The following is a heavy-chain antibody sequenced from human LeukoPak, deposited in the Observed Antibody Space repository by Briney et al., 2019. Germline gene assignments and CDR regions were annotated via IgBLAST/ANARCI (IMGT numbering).Heavy chain of an antibody. V-gene: IGHV3-48*04. D-gene: IGHD6-13*01. CDR1: GFTFSSYG. CDR2: ISSSGSTI. Sequence: GGSLRLSCAASGFTFSSYGMHWVRQAPGKGLEWVSYISSSGSTIYYADSVKGRFTISRDNAKNSLYLQMNSLRAEDTAAYYCARVRGYSSSWTRVRYGMDVWGQGTTVTVSS. CDR3: ARVRGYSSSWTRVRYGMDV. J-gene: IGHJ6*02.